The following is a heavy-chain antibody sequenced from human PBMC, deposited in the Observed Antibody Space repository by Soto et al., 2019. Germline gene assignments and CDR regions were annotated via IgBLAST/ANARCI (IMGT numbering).Heavy chain of an antibody. J-gene: IGHJ6*02. CDR1: GGSISSYY. CDR2: IYYSGST. CDR3: ASVTRTCISTSCYRYYYGMDV. Sequence: SETLSLTCTVSGGSISSYYWSWIRQPPGKGLEWIGYIYYSGSTNYSPSLKSRVTISVDTSKNQFSLKLSSVTAADTAVYYCASVTRTCISTSCYRYYYGMDVWGQGTTVTVSS. D-gene: IGHD2-2*02. V-gene: IGHV4-59*01.